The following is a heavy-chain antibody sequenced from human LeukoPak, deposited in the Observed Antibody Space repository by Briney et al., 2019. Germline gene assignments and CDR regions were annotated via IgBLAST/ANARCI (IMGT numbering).Heavy chain of an antibody. CDR2: ISAYNGNT. CDR3: ARVERAYSSSWYIKPYALDI. D-gene: IGHD6-13*01. CDR1: GDTFTSYG. V-gene: IGHV1-18*01. Sequence: ASVKVSCKASGDTFTSYGISWVRQAPGQGLEWMGWISAYNGNTNYAQKLQARVTMTTDTSTSTAYMELRSLRSDDTAVYYCARVERAYSSSWYIKPYALDIWGQGTMVTVSS. J-gene: IGHJ3*02.